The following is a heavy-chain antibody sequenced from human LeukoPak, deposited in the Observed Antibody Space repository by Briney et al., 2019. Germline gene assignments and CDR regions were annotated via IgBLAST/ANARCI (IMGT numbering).Heavy chain of an antibody. V-gene: IGHV3-23*01. D-gene: IGHD4-17*01. J-gene: IGHJ5*02. CDR2: ISGSGGST. CDR1: GFTFSSYA. CDR3: AKDPSSDYGNFYNWFDP. Sequence: GGSLRLSCAASGFTFSSYAMSWVRQAPGKGLEWVSAISGSGGSTYYADSVKGRFTISRDNSKNTLYLQMNSLRAEDTAVYYCAKDPSSDYGNFYNWFDPWGQGTLVTVS.